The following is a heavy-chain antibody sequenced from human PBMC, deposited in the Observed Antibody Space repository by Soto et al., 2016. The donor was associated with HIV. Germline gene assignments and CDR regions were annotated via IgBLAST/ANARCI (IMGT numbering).Heavy chain of an antibody. J-gene: IGHJ4*02. CDR2: IRSKANSYAT. CDR3: TTNPEQWPAEDY. D-gene: IGHD6-19*01. CDR1: GFTFSGSA. Sequence: EVQLVESGGGLVQPGGSLKLSCAASGFTFSGSAMHWVRQASGKGLEWVGRIRSKANSYATAYAASVKGRFTISRDDSKNTAYLQMNSLKTEDTAVYYCTTNPEQWPAEDYWGQGNPGHRLL. V-gene: IGHV3-73*01.